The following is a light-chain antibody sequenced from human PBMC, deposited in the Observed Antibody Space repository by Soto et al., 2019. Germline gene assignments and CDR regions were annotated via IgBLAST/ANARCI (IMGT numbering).Light chain of an antibody. J-gene: IGKJ4*01. CDR2: LGS. V-gene: IGKV2-28*01. CDR3: MRARQTPPLT. CDR1: QSLLHSNGYNY. Sequence: DIVMTQSPLSLPVTPGEPASISCRSSQSLLHSNGYNYLDWYLQKPGQSPQLLIYLGSNRAAGVPDRVSGSGSGTGCTLKISRVGAEDGGVDYCMRARQTPPLTSGGGTKVESK.